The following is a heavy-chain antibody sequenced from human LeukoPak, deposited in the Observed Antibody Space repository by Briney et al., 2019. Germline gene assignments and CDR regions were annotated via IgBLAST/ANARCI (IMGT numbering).Heavy chain of an antibody. CDR3: AREEDGWFDP. Sequence: PGGSLRLSCVGSGFTFSSYWMSWVRQAPGKGLEWVSSISSSSSYIYYADSVKGRFTISRDNAKNSLYLQMNSLRAEDTAVYYCAREEDGWFDPWGQGTLVTVSS. V-gene: IGHV3-21*01. CDR2: ISSSSSYI. J-gene: IGHJ5*02. D-gene: IGHD2-15*01. CDR1: GFTFSSYW.